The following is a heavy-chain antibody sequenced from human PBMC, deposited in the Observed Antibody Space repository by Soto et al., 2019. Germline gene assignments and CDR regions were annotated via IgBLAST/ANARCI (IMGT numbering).Heavy chain of an antibody. J-gene: IGHJ4*02. V-gene: IGHV3-7*03. D-gene: IGHD6-19*01. CDR3: AREYSSGWSFILDY. CDR1: GFTFSRYW. Sequence: GGSLRLSCAASGFTFSRYWMTWVRQAPGKGLQWVANIKLDGSEKSYVDSVKGRFTISRDNAKNSLYLQMNSLRAEDTAAYYCAREYSSGWSFILDYWGQGTLVTVSS. CDR2: IKLDGSEK.